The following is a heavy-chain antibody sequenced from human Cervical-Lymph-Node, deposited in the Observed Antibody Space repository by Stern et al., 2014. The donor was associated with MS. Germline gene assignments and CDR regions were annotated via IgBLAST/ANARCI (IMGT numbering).Heavy chain of an antibody. Sequence: VQLVESGPGLVKPSETLSLTCTVSGGSISSSRYYWGWIRQPPGKGLAWIGSIYYSGTTYYNPSLKSRVTMSVDTSTNQYSLLVSSVTAADTAVYYCARTLRHYYGSGSDPYYGMDVWGQGTTVTVSS. CDR2: IYYSGTT. CDR1: GGSISSSRYY. V-gene: IGHV4-39*01. J-gene: IGHJ6*02. CDR3: ARTLRHYYGSGSDPYYGMDV. D-gene: IGHD3-10*01.